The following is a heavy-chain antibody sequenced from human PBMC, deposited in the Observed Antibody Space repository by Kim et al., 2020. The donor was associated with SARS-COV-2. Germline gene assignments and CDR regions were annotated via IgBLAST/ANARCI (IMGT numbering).Heavy chain of an antibody. Sequence: GGSLRLSCAASGFTFSSYSMNWVRQAPGKGLEWVSSISSSSSYIYYADSVKGRFTISRDNAKNSLYLQMNSLRAEDTAVYYCARSNPWGTMVRGVAIDYWGQGTLVTVSS. CDR1: GFTFSSYS. V-gene: IGHV3-21*04. J-gene: IGHJ4*02. CDR2: ISSSSSYI. CDR3: ARSNPWGTMVRGVAIDY. D-gene: IGHD3-10*01.